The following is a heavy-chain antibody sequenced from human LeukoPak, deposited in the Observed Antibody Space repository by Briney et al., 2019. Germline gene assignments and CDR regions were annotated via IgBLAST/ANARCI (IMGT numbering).Heavy chain of an antibody. V-gene: IGHV3-21*01. CDR3: ARDFTGESGYAGY. D-gene: IGHD5-12*01. J-gene: IGHJ4*02. CDR1: GFTFSSYS. CDR2: ISPQGDST. Sequence: PGGCLRLSYAASGFTFSSYSMNWVRQVPGRGLEWVSSISPQGDSTWNADSVKGRFTISRENAKNSLYLQMNSLSAEDTGVYYCARDFTGESGYAGYWGQGTLLTVSS.